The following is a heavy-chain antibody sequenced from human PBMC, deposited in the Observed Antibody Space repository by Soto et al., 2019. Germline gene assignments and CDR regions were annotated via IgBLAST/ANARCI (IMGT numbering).Heavy chain of an antibody. CDR2: IIPISGTT. CDR1: GGTFSTHA. CDR3: ARRYCTGRNGYAGMAV. D-gene: IGHD2-15*01. Sequence: GASVKVSGKASGGTFSTHAIIWVGQAPGQGREWMGGIIPISGTTYYTPKFQGRVTITADEPTSTDAMELSSLNSDDTAVVYCARRYCTGRNGYAGMAVWGQGTIVSVS. V-gene: IGHV1-69*13. J-gene: IGHJ6*02.